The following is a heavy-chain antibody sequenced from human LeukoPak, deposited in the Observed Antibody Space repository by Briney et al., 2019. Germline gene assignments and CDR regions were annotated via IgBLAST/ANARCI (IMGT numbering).Heavy chain of an antibody. CDR1: GGTFSSYA. J-gene: IGHJ4*02. V-gene: IGHV1-69*06. Sequence: ASVKVSCKASGGTFSSYAISWVRQAPGQGLEWMGGIIPIFGTANYAQKLQGRVTITADKSTSTAYMELSSLRSEDTAVYYCARYYYGSGSFFDYWGQGTLVTVSS. CDR3: ARYYYGSGSFFDY. D-gene: IGHD3-10*01. CDR2: IIPIFGTA.